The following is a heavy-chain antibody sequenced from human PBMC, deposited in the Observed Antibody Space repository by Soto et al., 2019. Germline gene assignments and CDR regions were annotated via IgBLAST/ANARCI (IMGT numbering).Heavy chain of an antibody. V-gene: IGHV3-33*01. CDR2: IWSDGSNK. J-gene: IGHJ6*02. CDR3: ARPIYYAPPYYYYGMDV. Sequence: QVQLVESGGGVVQPGRSLRLSCAASGFTFSSYGMHWVRQAPGKGLEWVAVIWSDGSNKYYADSVKGRFTISSDNSRNTLYLQMNARTAEDTAVYYCARPIYYAPPYYYYGMDVWGQGTTVTVSS. D-gene: IGHD3-16*01. CDR1: GFTFSSYG.